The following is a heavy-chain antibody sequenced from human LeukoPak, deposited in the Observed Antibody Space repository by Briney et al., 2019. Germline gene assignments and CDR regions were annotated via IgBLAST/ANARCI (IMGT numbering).Heavy chain of an antibody. J-gene: IGHJ4*02. CDR2: ISYDGSNQ. V-gene: IGHV3-30-3*01. CDR3: ARVPYYDSSGYQVGFDY. Sequence: GGSLRLSCAAYGLTFSSYAMHWVSQAPGKGLEWVAVISYDGSNQNYADSVKGRFTITRDNSKNTLYLQMNSLRAEDTAVYYCARVPYYDSSGYQVGFDYWGQGTLVTVSS. CDR1: GLTFSSYA. D-gene: IGHD3-22*01.